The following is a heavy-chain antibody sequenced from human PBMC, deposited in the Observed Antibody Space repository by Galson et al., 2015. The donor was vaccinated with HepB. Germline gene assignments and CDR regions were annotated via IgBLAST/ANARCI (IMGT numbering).Heavy chain of an antibody. D-gene: IGHD3-22*01. J-gene: IGHJ4*02. Sequence: SLRLSCAASGFTFSSYAMHWVRQAPGKGLEYVSAISSNGGSTYYADSVKGRFTISRDNSKNTLYLQMSSLRAEDTAVYYCVKEGYYDSSGYSARSHFDYWGQGTLVTVSS. CDR2: ISSNGGST. CDR3: VKEGYYDSSGYSARSHFDY. CDR1: GFTFSSYA. V-gene: IGHV3-64D*06.